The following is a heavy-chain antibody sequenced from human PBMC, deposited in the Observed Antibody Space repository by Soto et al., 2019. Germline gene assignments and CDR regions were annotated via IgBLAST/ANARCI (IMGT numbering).Heavy chain of an antibody. V-gene: IGHV1-18*01. CDR2: ISTYNVNT. CDR1: GYTFISYG. D-gene: IGHD6-13*01. Sequence: QLQLVQSGTEVKKPGATVRVSCKASGYTFISYGISWVRQAPGQGLEWMGWISTYNVNTNYAQKCEGRVTTASDTAPSTAYRELPSKRPYDPAVYHCARASYSTSWVGLLGTGAHGVEIDYWGQGTQVTVSS. J-gene: IGHJ4*02. CDR3: ARASYSTSWVGLLGTGAHGVEIDY.